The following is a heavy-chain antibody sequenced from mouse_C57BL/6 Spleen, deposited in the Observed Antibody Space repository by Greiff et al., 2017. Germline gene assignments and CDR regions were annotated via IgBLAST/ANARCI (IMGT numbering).Heavy chain of an antibody. D-gene: IGHD1-1*01. CDR1: GYTFTSYW. V-gene: IGHV1-53*01. J-gene: IGHJ1*03. CDR3: ARGITTRWYFDV. CDR2: INPSNGGT. Sequence: QVQLQQPGTELVKPGASVKLSCKASGYTFTSYWMHWVKQRPGQGLEWIGNINPSNGGTNYNEKFKSKATLTVDKSSSTAYMQLSSLTSEDSAVYYYARGITTRWYFDVWGTGTTVTVSS.